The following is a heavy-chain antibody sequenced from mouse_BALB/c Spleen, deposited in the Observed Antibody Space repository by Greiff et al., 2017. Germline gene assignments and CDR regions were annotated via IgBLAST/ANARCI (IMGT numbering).Heavy chain of an antibody. CDR3: ARRTATNYFDY. Sequence: EVKLQESGGGLVQPGGSRKLSCAASGFTFSSFGMHWVRQAPEKGLEWVAYISSGSSTIYYADTVKGRFTISRDNPKNTLFLQMTSLRSEDTAMYYCARRTATNYFDYWGQGTTLTVSS. CDR2: ISSGSSTI. V-gene: IGHV5-17*02. J-gene: IGHJ2*01. D-gene: IGHD1-2*01. CDR1: GFTFSSFG.